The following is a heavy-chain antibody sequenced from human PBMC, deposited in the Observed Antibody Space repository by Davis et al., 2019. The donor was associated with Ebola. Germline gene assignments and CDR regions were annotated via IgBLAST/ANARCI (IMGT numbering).Heavy chain of an antibody. CDR1: GFSFSGFW. CDR3: ARVAAVAGTYYFDY. D-gene: IGHD6-19*01. V-gene: IGHV3-7*01. J-gene: IGHJ4*02. CDR2: TKQDGSKT. Sequence: GESLKISCAASGFSFSGFWMSWVRQTPEKGLEWVAQTKQDGSKTYYVDSVKGRFAVSRDNAERSTYLRMNSLRVEDTAVYYCARVAAVAGTYYFDYWGQGTLVTVSS.